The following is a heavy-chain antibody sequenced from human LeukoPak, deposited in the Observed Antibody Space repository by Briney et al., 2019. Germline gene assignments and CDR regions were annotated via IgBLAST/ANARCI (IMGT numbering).Heavy chain of an antibody. CDR1: GFTFSNYN. CDR2: ISTTGTI. V-gene: IGHV3-48*01. J-gene: IGHJ4*02. CDR3: ARSSLYDSWSGLS. D-gene: IGHD3-3*01. Sequence: PGGSLRLSCAASGFTFSNYNMNWVRQAPGKGLEWVSYISTTGTIYYADSVKGRFTISRDNAKSSLYLQMNSLRAEDTAVYYCARSSLYDSWSGLSWGQGTLVTVSS.